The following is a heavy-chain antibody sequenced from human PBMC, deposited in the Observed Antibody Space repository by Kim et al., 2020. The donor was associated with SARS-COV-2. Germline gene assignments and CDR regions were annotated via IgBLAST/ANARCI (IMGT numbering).Heavy chain of an antibody. CDR3: ARGGSSSWTSWLDH. CDR2: ISTFNGKT. V-gene: IGHV1-18*01. Sequence: ASVKVSCKASGYVFTSYGITWVRQAPGQGLEWVGWISTFNGKTKYAQKVQGRISMTADTPTTTAYMQSRRLTYDDTDIYYCARGGSSSWTSWLDHWGQGTLVTDSP. CDR1: GYVFTSYG. J-gene: IGHJ5*02. D-gene: IGHD6-13*01.